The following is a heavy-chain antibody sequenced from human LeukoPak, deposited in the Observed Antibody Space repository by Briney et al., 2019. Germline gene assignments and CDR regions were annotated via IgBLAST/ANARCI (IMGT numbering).Heavy chain of an antibody. CDR1: GFTFDDCA. Sequence: GGSLRLSCEASGFTFDDCAMHWVRQAPGQGLEWVSLISGDGSSTYYADSVKGRFTISRDNSKNSLYLQMNSLTTEDTAFYYCAKEKIAAALDHWGQGTLVTVSS. CDR3: AKEKIAAALDH. CDR2: ISGDGSST. D-gene: IGHD6-13*01. J-gene: IGHJ4*02. V-gene: IGHV3-43*02.